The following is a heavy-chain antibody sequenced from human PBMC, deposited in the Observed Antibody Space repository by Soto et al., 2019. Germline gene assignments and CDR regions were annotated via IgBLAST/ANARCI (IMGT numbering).Heavy chain of an antibody. CDR1: GFTFDDYA. J-gene: IGHJ4*02. D-gene: IGHD3-9*01. V-gene: IGHV3-9*01. CDR2: ISWNSGSI. Sequence: PGGSLRLSCAASGFTFDDYAMHWVRQAPGKGLEWVSGISWNSGSIGYADSVKGRFTISRDNAKNSLYLQMNSLRAEDTALYYCAKISRVRDYDILTGHHAAFDYWGQGTLVTVSS. CDR3: AKISRVRDYDILTGHHAAFDY.